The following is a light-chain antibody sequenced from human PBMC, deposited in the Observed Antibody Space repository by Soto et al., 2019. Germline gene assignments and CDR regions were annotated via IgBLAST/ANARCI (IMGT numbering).Light chain of an antibody. CDR1: QTITTW. Sequence: DIPMTQSPSTLSASVGDRVTITCRASQTITTWVAWYQQKPGTAPSLLIYKASTLERGVPSRFSGSGSGTEFTLTISSLQPDDFATYYCQQYSTFSWTFGQGTRVEIK. CDR2: KAS. CDR3: QQYSTFSWT. J-gene: IGKJ1*01. V-gene: IGKV1-5*03.